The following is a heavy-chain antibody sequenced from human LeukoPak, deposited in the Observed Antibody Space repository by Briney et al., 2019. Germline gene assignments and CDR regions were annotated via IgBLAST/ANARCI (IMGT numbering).Heavy chain of an antibody. CDR1: NGSIGDYY. CDR3: ARHHTEATAMSDYFDS. J-gene: IGHJ4*02. V-gene: IGHV4-59*08. CDR2: IHYGGST. Sequence: SETLSLTCTVSNGSIGDYYWSWIRQPPEKGLEWIGYIHYGGSTNYKPSLKSRVRISVDTSKNQISLRLKSVTAADTAVYYCARHHTEATAMSDYFDSWGQGTLVTVSS. D-gene: IGHD2-2*01.